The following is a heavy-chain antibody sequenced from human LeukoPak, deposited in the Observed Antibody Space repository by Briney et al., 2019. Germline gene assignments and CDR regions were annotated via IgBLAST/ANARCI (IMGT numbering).Heavy chain of an antibody. Sequence: SETLSLTCAVSGGSISSSNWWSWVRQPPGKGLEWIGEIYHSGSTNYNPSLKSRVTISVDKSKNQFSLKLSSVTAADTAVYYCARDSPYYYDSSGFLPFDYWGQGTLVTVSS. V-gene: IGHV4-4*02. D-gene: IGHD3-22*01. CDR2: IYHSGST. CDR3: ARDSPYYYDSSGFLPFDY. J-gene: IGHJ4*02. CDR1: GGSISSSNW.